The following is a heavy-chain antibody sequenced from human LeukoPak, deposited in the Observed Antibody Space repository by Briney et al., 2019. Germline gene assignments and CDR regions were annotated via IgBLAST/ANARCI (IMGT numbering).Heavy chain of an antibody. V-gene: IGHV4-59*08. CDR2: VLSRWDL. D-gene: IGHD3-10*01. CDR1: VGSISTHY. J-gene: IGHJ5*02. Sequence: PSETLSLTCTVPVGSISTHYWRWIRQPPGKGLEWIGYVLSRWDLMCNSSLRSRVTISLDASKRQFALKQSSVTTADTAVYYWARHRGYSNWFDPWGQGILVSVFS. CDR3: ARHRGYSNWFDP.